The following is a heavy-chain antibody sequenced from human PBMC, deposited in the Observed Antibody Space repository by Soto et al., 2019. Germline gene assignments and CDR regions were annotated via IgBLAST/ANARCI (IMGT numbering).Heavy chain of an antibody. CDR2: ISYDGSNK. V-gene: IGHV3-30*18. D-gene: IGHD2-2*01. CDR3: AKAFTGYCSSTSCYVQYYFDY. CDR1: GFTFSSYG. J-gene: IGHJ4*02. Sequence: GGSLRLSCAASGFTFSSYGMHWVPQGPGKGLEGVAVISYDGSNKYYADSVKGRFTISRDNSKNTLYLQMNSLRAEDTAVYYCAKAFTGYCSSTSCYVQYYFDYWGQGTLVTVSS.